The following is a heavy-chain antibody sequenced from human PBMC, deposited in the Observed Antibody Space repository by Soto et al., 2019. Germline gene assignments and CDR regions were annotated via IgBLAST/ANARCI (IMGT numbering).Heavy chain of an antibody. CDR1: GGSISGSSYY. D-gene: IGHD5-12*01. V-gene: IGHV4-39*02. CDR2: AYYNGNT. J-gene: IGHJ6*02. CDR3: ARECTVATIGGGMDV. Sequence: QLQLQESGPGLMKPSETLSLTCTVSGGSISGSSYYRGWMRQPPGKGLEWLGGAYYNGNTYYDPSLKGRVTPSVDTSRNRCTRKWSSVTAADPAVYYGARECTVATIGGGMDVWGQGTTSTVSS.